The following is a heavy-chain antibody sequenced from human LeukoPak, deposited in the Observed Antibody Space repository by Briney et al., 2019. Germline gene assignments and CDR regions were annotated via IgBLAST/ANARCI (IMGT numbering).Heavy chain of an antibody. Sequence: PGGSLTLSCAASGYTFSSYSINWVRQAPGKGLEWVSSISVWSNYIYYADSVRGRFLISRDNARDSLYLQMNSLRAEDTAVYYCVRLRRNSDTSGFYYYYDFWGQGTLVTVSS. J-gene: IGHJ4*02. CDR2: ISVWSNYI. CDR1: GYTFSSYS. D-gene: IGHD3-22*01. CDR3: VRLRRNSDTSGFYYYYDF. V-gene: IGHV3-21*01.